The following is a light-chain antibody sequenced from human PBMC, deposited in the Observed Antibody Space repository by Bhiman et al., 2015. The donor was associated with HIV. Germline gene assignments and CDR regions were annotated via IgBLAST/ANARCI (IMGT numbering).Light chain of an antibody. CDR2: GNF. CDR3: SSYTSSSTVV. Sequence: QSVLTQPPSVSGAPGQRVTISCTGSSSNIGAGYDVHWYQQLPGTAPKVLIYGNFNRPSGVPDRFSGSKSGTSASLAIAGLQAEDEADYYCSSYTSSSTVVFGGGTKLTVL. J-gene: IGLJ2*01. CDR1: SSNIGAGYD. V-gene: IGLV1-40*01.